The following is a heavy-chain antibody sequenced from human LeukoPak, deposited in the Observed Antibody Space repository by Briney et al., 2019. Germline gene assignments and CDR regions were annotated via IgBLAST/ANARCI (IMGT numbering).Heavy chain of an antibody. CDR3: ARGYSYGYFWDASYYYYGMDV. J-gene: IGHJ6*02. CDR1: GGSISSYY. D-gene: IGHD5-18*01. Sequence: SETLSLTCTVSGGSISSYYWSWIRQPPGKGLEWIGYIYYSGSTNYNPSLKSRVTISVDTSKNQFSLKLSSVTAADTAVYYCARGYSYGYFWDASYYYYGMDVWGQGTTVTVSS. V-gene: IGHV4-59*08. CDR2: IYYSGST.